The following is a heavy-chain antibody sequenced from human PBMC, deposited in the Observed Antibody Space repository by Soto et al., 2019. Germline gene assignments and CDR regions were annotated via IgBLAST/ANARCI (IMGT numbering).Heavy chain of an antibody. V-gene: IGHV3-23*01. CDR1: GFTFSSYA. CDR3: VKATHSAEGEECTSTSCAAEYFQF. CDR2: ISGSGGDT. D-gene: IGHD2-2*01. J-gene: IGHJ1*01. Sequence: EMQLLESGGGLVQPGGSLRLSCAASGFTFSSYAMSWLRQSPGKGLEWVSSISGSGGDTFYADSVKGRFTISRDNSRNTVSLQMSGLRAEDTAVYYCVKATHSAEGEECTSTSCAAEYFQFWGQGTLVSVSS.